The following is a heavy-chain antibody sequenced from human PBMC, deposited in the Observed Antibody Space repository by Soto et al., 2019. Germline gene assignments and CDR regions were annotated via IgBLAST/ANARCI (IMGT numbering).Heavy chain of an antibody. CDR1: GFTFSDYY. Sequence: GGSLRLSCAASGFTFSDYYMSWIRQAPGKGLECVSYISSSSSYTYYADSVKGRLPISSDNAKNSLYLQLNSLRAEDTAVYYCARDGFLAAAGTGDALDIWGQGTMVTVS. CDR3: ARDGFLAAAGTGDALDI. J-gene: IGHJ3*02. V-gene: IGHV3-11*06. CDR2: ISSSSSYT. D-gene: IGHD6-13*01.